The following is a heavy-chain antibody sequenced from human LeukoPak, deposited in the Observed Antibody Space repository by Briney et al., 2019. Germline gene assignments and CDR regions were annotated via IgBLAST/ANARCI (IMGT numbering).Heavy chain of an antibody. D-gene: IGHD3-22*01. CDR1: GSTFSSYW. CDR3: ARDLRKYYYDSSGHDNWFDP. J-gene: IGHJ5*02. V-gene: IGHV3-74*01. CDR2: INSDGSST. Sequence: HPGGSLRLSCAASGSTFSSYWMHWVRQAPGKGLVWVSRINSDGSSTSYADSVKGRFTISRDNAKNTLYLQMNSLGAEDTAVYYCARDLRKYYYDSSGHDNWFDPWGQGTLVTVSS.